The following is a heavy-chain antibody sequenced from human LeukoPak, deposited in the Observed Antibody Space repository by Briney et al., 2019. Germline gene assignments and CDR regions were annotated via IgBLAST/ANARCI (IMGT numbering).Heavy chain of an antibody. J-gene: IGHJ6*03. CDR3: ANDFWSGNDYYYMDV. CDR1: GGTFSSYA. CDR2: IIPIFGTA. Sequence: SVKGSCKASGGTFSSYAISWVRQAPGQGLEWMGGIIPIFGTANYAQKFQGRVTITADESTSTAYMELSSLRSEDTAAYYCANDFWSGNDYYYMDVWGKGTTVAVSS. D-gene: IGHD3-3*01. V-gene: IGHV1-69*01.